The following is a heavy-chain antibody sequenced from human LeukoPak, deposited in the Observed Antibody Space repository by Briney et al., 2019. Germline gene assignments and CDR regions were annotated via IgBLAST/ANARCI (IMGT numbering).Heavy chain of an antibody. J-gene: IGHJ4*02. D-gene: IGHD4-23*01. CDR2: ISYDGSNK. CDR1: GFTFSSYG. V-gene: IGHV3-30*18. CDR3: AKGGYGGNSGVYYFDY. Sequence: GGSLRLSCAASGFTFSSYGMHWVRQAPGKGLEWVAVISYDGSNKYYADSVKGRFTISRDNPKNTLYLQMNSLRAEDTAVYYCAKGGYGGNSGVYYFDYWGQGTLVTVSS.